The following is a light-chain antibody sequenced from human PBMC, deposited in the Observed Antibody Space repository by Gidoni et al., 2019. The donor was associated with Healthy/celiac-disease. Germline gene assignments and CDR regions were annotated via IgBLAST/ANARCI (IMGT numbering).Light chain of an antibody. CDR2: AAS. Sequence: DIQMTPFPSSLSASVGDRVTITCRASQSISSYLNRYQQKPGKAPKLLIYAASSLQSGVPSRFSGSGSGTDFTLTISSLQPEDFATYYCQQSYSTPPTFGQGTKVEIK. CDR1: QSISSY. J-gene: IGKJ1*01. V-gene: IGKV1-39*01. CDR3: QQSYSTPPT.